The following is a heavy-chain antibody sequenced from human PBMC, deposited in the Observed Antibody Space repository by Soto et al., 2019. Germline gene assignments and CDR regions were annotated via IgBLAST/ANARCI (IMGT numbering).Heavy chain of an antibody. Sequence: QVQLVQSGAEVKKPGASVKISCKACGYTFIHYYIHWVRQAPGQGLEWMAIINPNGGSTNYAQKFQGRVTVTSDTSTTTVSMELNSLESDDTAVYFCARSLLQGDFWGQGTLVTVSS. V-gene: IGHV1-46*01. J-gene: IGHJ4*02. CDR2: INPNGGST. CDR3: ARSLLQGDF. CDR1: GYTFIHYY. D-gene: IGHD2-21*01.